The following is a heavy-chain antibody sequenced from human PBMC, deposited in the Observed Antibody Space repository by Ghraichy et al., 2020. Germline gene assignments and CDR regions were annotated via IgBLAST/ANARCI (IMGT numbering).Heavy chain of an antibody. CDR3: ARGLPAAITYYFDY. CDR1: GYTFTSYG. CDR2: ISAYNGNT. Sequence: ASAKVSCKASGYTFTSYGISWVRQAPGHGLEWMGWISAYNGNTNYAQKLQGRVTMTTDTSTSTAYMELRSLRSDDTAVYYCARGLPAAITYYFDYWGQGTLVTVSS. J-gene: IGHJ4*02. V-gene: IGHV1-18*01. D-gene: IGHD2-2*01.